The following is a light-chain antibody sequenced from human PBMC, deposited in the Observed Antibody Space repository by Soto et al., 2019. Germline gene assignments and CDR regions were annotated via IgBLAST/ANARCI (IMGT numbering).Light chain of an antibody. Sequence: QSVLTQPPSASGTPGQRVTFSCSGSSSNIGGNPVVWYQQLPGTAPKLFIYGTDQRPSGVPDRFSGSKSGTAASLAISGLQSEDEADYYCAAFDDSLNGWVFGGGTKLTVL. CDR3: AAFDDSLNGWV. CDR1: SSNIGGNP. J-gene: IGLJ3*02. CDR2: GTD. V-gene: IGLV1-44*01.